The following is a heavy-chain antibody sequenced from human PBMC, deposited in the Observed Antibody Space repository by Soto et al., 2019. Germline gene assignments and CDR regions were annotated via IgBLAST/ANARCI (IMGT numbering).Heavy chain of an antibody. D-gene: IGHD2-2*01. CDR2: ISGGGST. CDR3: AKLLNSVLIPAGIYY. V-gene: IGHV3-23*01. CDR1: GFTFSSYA. Sequence: GGSLRLSCAASGFTFSSYAMTWVRQAPGKGLEWVSVISGGGSTYYADSVKGRFTISRDNSKNTLYLQMNSLRDEDTAIYYCAKLLNSVLIPAGIYYWGQGALVTVSS. J-gene: IGHJ4*02.